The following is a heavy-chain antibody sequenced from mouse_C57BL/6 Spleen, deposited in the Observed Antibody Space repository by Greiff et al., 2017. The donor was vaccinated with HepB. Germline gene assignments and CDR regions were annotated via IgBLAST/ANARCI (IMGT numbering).Heavy chain of an antibody. CDR2: IWTGGGT. V-gene: IGHV2-9-1*01. Sequence: VKLEESGPGLVAPSQSLSITCTVSGFSLTSYAISWVRQPPGKGLEWLGVIWTGGGTNYNSALKSRLSISNDNSKSQVFLKMNSLQTDDTARYYCDRNKENWDVSYYFDYWGQGTTLTVSS. D-gene: IGHD4-1*01. CDR3: DRNKENWDVSYYFDY. J-gene: IGHJ2*01. CDR1: GFSLTSYA.